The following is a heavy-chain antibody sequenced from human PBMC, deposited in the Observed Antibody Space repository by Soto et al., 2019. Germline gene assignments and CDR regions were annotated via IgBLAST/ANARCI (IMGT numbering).Heavy chain of an antibody. CDR2: IYYSGST. CDR1: GCSISSYY. D-gene: IGHD2-2*01. Sequence: PSETLSLTCTVSGCSISSYYWSWIRQPPGKGLEWIGYIYYSGSTNYNPSLKSRVTISVDTSKNQFSLKLISVTAADTAVYYCARGLGYQLLSYYYCNGMEVWGQGTTVTVSS. J-gene: IGHJ6*02. V-gene: IGHV4-59*01. CDR3: ARGLGYQLLSYYYCNGMEV.